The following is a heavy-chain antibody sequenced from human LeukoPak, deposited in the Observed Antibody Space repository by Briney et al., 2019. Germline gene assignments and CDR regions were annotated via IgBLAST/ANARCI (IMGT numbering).Heavy chain of an antibody. V-gene: IGHV3-30*18. CDR2: ISYDGSNK. Sequence: GALLLSCAASGVTFISYGMHCVRQAPGKGLEWVAVISYDGSNKYYADSVKGRFTISRDNSKNTLYLQMNSLRAEDTAVYYCANSGSGTSDFDYWGQGTLVTVSS. D-gene: IGHD6-13*01. J-gene: IGHJ4*02. CDR3: ANSGSGTSDFDY. CDR1: GVTFISYG.